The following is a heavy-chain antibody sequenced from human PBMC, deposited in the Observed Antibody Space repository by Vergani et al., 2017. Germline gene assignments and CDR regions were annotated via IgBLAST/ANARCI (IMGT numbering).Heavy chain of an antibody. CDR2: IYYSGST. J-gene: IGHJ4*02. V-gene: IGHV4-39*01. Sequence: QVQLQESGPGLVKPSETLSLTCTVSGGSISSSSYYWGWIRQPPGKGLEWIGSIYYSGSTYYNPSLKSRVTISVDTSKNQFSLKLSSVTATDTAVYYCARHFPPWEGGGNYFDYWGQGTLVTVSS. D-gene: IGHD1-26*01. CDR1: GGSISSSSYY. CDR3: ARHFPPWEGGGNYFDY.